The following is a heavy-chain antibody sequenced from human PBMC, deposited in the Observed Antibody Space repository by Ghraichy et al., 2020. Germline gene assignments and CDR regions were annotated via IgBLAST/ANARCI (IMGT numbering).Heavy chain of an antibody. Sequence: GGSLRLSCAASGFTFSSSAMSWVRQAPGKGLEWVSAISGSGGSTYYADSVKGRFTTSRDNSKNTLYLQMNSLRAEDTAVYYCAKPQPGGDGICWGQGNLVTVSS. V-gene: IGHV3-23*01. J-gene: IGHJ4*02. CDR3: AKPQPGGDGIC. D-gene: IGHD1-14*01. CDR2: ISGSGGST. CDR1: GFTFSSSA.